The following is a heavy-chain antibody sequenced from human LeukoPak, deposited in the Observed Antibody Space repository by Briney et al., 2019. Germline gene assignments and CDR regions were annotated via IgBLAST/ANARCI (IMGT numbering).Heavy chain of an antibody. V-gene: IGHV3-23*01. J-gene: IGHJ4*02. Sequence: GGSLRLSCAASGLTFSSYAMSWVRQAPGKGLEWVSAIIASGSNTYYADSVKGRFTISRDNSKNTLYLQMNSLRAEDTAVYYCARDVGDFWSGYFHYWGQGTLVTVSS. CDR2: IIASGSNT. CDR3: ARDVGDFWSGYFHY. D-gene: IGHD3-3*01. CDR1: GLTFSSYA.